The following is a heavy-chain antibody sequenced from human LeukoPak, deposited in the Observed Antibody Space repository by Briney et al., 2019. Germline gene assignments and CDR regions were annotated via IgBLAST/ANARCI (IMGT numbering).Heavy chain of an antibody. V-gene: IGHV3-23*01. Sequence: GASLRLSCAASGFIFSNYAMYWVRQAPGNGLEWVSAISGRSGSTYYADSVKGRFTISRDSSKNTLYLQMKSLRADDTAVYYCAKWGDYDVLTGYYVSDFWGQGTLVTVSS. D-gene: IGHD3-9*01. CDR3: AKWGDYDVLTGYYVSDF. CDR2: ISGRSGST. J-gene: IGHJ4*02. CDR1: GFIFSNYA.